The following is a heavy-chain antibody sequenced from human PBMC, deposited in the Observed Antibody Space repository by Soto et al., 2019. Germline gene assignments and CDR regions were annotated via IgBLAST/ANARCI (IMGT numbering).Heavy chain of an antibody. CDR1: GYTFSNYG. Sequence: ASVKVSCKTSGYTFSNYGITWVRQAPGQPLEWLGWISLYSDGTNYAQKFQGRVSMTTDTSTTTAYMELRSLRSDDTAAYYCARVVPGAEAWFGTWGQGTLVTVSS. CDR3: ARVVPGAEAWFGT. V-gene: IGHV1-18*01. CDR2: ISLYSDGT. J-gene: IGHJ5*02. D-gene: IGHD2-2*01.